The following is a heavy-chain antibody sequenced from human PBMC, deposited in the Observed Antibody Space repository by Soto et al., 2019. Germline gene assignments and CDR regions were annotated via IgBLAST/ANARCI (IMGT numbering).Heavy chain of an antibody. CDR3: ARSRNGGVADSFDY. V-gene: IGHV3-30-3*01. D-gene: IGHD3-10*01. Sequence: QVHLVASGGCVIQEGRSLTLSCEVSGFTFRRHAIHWVRQAPGQGLEWVAVISRDGTNKYYEDSVKGRFTISRDNSKNTLSLQMNSLRREDTAVYYCARSRNGGVADSFDYWGQGTLATVSS. CDR2: ISRDGTNK. CDR1: GFTFRRHA. J-gene: IGHJ4*02.